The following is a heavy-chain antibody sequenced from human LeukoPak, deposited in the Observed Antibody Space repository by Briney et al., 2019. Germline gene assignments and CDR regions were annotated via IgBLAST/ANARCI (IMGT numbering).Heavy chain of an antibody. V-gene: IGHV1-69*05. J-gene: IGHJ4*02. CDR3: ARVMEYYYVLDY. Sequence: SVKVSCTASGGTFSSYAISWVRQAPGQGLEWMGGLIPIFGTANYAQKFQGRVTITTDESTSTAYMELSSRRSEDTAVYYCARVMEYYYVLDYWGQGTLVTVSS. CDR1: GGTFSSYA. D-gene: IGHD3-10*02. CDR2: LIPIFGTA.